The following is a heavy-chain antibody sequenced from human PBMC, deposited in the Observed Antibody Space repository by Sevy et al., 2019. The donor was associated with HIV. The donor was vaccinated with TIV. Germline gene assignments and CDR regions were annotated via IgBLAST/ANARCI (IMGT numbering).Heavy chain of an antibody. V-gene: IGHV3-21*01. CDR2: ISSSSYI. J-gene: IGHJ3*02. Sequence: GGSLRLSCAASGFTFSSYSMNWVRQAPGKGLEWVSSISSSSYIYYADSVKGRFTISRDNAKNSLYLQMNSLRAEDTAVYYCARDYGAYCGGDCYSADAFDIWGQGTMVTVSS. CDR1: GFTFSSYS. D-gene: IGHD2-21*02. CDR3: ARDYGAYCGGDCYSADAFDI.